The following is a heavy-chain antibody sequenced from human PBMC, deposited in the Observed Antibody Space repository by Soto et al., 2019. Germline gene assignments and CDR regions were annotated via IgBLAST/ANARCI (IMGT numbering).Heavy chain of an antibody. V-gene: IGHV3-21*01. D-gene: IGHD5-18*01. CDR2: ISSRSSYI. Sequence: EVQLVESGGGLVKPGGSLRLSCAASGFTFSSYSMNWVRQAPGKGLEWVSSISSRSSYIYYADSVKGRFTISRDNAKNSLYLQMISLRAEDTAVYYCARDQPGYSYGYGLGYWGQGTLVTVSS. CDR1: GFTFSSYS. CDR3: ARDQPGYSYGYGLGY. J-gene: IGHJ4*02.